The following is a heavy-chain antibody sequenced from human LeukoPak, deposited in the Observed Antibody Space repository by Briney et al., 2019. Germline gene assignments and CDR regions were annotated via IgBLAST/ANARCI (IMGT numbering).Heavy chain of an antibody. V-gene: IGHV3-23*01. CDR3: GGNWNYVPHY. CDR2: ISGSGGST. Sequence: PGGSLRLSCAASGFTFDSYAMSWVRQAPGKGLEWVSAISGSGGSTYYADSVKGRFTISRDNSKNTLYLQMNSLRAEDTAEYFCGGNWNYVPHYWGQGTLVTVSS. J-gene: IGHJ4*02. CDR1: GFTFDSYA. D-gene: IGHD1-7*01.